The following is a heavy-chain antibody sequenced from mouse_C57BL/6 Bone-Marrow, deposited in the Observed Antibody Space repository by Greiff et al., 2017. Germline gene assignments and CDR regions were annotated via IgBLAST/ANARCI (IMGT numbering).Heavy chain of an antibody. V-gene: IGHV1-82*01. J-gene: IGHJ4*01. CDR2: IYPGDGDT. D-gene: IGHD3-2*02. Sequence: QVQLQQSGPELVQPGASVKISCKASGYAFSSSWMNWVQQRPGKGLEWIGRIYPGDGDTNYNGKFKGKATLTADKSSSTAYMQLSSLTSEDSAVYFCARELRLRMDYWGQGNSVTVSS. CDR3: ARELRLRMDY. CDR1: GYAFSSSW.